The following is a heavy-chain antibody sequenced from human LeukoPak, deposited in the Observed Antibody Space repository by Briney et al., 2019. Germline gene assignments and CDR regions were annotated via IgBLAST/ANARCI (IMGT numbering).Heavy chain of an antibody. CDR3: ARDRWFDP. J-gene: IGHJ5*02. V-gene: IGHV4-59*01. Sequence: SETLPHTCTVSGGSFSDSYWSWIRQPPGKGLEWIGYIYDSGSTNYNPSLKSRVTISVDTSKNQFSLKMNSVTAADTAVYYCARDRWFDPWGQGTLVTVSS. CDR1: GGSFSDSY. CDR2: IYDSGST.